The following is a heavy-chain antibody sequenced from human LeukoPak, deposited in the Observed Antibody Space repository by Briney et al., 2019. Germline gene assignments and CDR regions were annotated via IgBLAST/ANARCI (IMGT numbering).Heavy chain of an antibody. D-gene: IGHD3-22*01. Sequence: PGGSLRLSCAASGSTFSSYAMGWVRQAPGKGLEWVSAISGSGGSTYYADSVKGRFTISRDNSKNTLYLQMNSLRAEDTAVYYCAKEGSGTMIVVVITNWGQGALVTVSS. CDR3: AKEGSGTMIVVVITN. CDR2: ISGSGGST. CDR1: GSTFSSYA. J-gene: IGHJ4*02. V-gene: IGHV3-23*01.